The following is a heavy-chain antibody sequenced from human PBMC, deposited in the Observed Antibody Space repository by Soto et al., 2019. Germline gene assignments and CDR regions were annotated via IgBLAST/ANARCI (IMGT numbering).Heavy chain of an antibody. CDR1: GFTFDDYT. CDR2: ISWDGDST. CDR3: VKLRAVVVPDTINDFGMDV. J-gene: IGHJ6*02. V-gene: IGHV3-43*01. Sequence: GGSLRLSCAASGFTFDDYTLHWVRQAPGKGQEWVALISWDGDSTYYADSVKGRFTISRDNSKNSLYLQMNSLRSEDTALYYCVKLRAVVVPDTINDFGMDVWGQGTTVTVSS. D-gene: IGHD2-2*01.